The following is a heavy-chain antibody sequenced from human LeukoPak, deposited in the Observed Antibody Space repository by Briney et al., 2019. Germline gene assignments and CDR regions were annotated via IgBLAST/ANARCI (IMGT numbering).Heavy chain of an antibody. Sequence: SSETLSLTCRVSGGSISSGDYYWSWIRQPPGKGLEWIGYICCRGSMYYNPSLTGRLTISVDTSKNQFSLKLSSVTAADTAVYYCARGSYSYYYYGMDVWGQGTTVTVSS. CDR1: GGSISSGDYY. J-gene: IGHJ6*02. CDR2: ICCRGSM. CDR3: ARGSYSYYYYGMDV. V-gene: IGHV4-30-4*01. D-gene: IGHD1-26*01.